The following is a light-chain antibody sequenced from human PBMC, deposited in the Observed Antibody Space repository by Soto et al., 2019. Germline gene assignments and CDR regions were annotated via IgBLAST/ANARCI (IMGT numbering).Light chain of an antibody. V-gene: IGLV2-14*01. CDR2: DVS. CDR1: SSDVGGYNY. CDR3: SSYTSSSIVV. Sequence: QSALTQPASVSGSPGQSITISCTGTSSDVGGYNYVSWYQQHPGKAPKLMIYDVSNRPSGVSNRFSGSKSGNTASLTISGLQAEDEADDYCSSYTSSSIVVFGGGTKLTVL. J-gene: IGLJ2*01.